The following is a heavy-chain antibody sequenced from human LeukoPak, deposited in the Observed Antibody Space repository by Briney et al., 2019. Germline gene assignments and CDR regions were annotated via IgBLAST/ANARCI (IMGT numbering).Heavy chain of an antibody. CDR1: GGSISHYY. CDR3: AREDPRTKVPEGMDV. J-gene: IGHJ6*02. V-gene: IGHV4-59*01. Sequence: SETLSLTCTVSGGSISHYYWSWIRQPPGKGLEWIGYIYYSGTTNYNPSLKSRVTISVDTSKNQFSLKLNSVTAADTAVYYCAREDPRTKVPEGMDVWGQGATVTVSS. CDR2: IYYSGTT. D-gene: IGHD4/OR15-4a*01.